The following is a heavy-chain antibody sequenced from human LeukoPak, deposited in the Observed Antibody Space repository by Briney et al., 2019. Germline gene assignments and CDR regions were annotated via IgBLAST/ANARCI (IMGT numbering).Heavy chain of an antibody. CDR3: AKSVGSSRPFDY. Sequence: GSLRLSCAASGFTFSSYGMHWVRQAPGKGQEWVAVIWYDGSNKYYADSVKGRFTISRDNSKNTLYLQMNSLRAEDAAVYYCAKSVGSSRPFDYWGQGTLVTVSS. CDR1: GFTFSSYG. CDR2: IWYDGSNK. D-gene: IGHD6-13*01. J-gene: IGHJ4*02. V-gene: IGHV3-33*06.